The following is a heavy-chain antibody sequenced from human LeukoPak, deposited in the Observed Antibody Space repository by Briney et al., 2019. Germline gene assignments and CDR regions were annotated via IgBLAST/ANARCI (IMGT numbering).Heavy chain of an antibody. Sequence: PGGSLRLSCAASGFTFDDYGMSWVRQAPGKGLEWVSAISGSGGSTYYADSVKGRFTISRDNSKNTLYLQMNSLRAEDTAVYYCAKDLRRSGGGYDFGGQGTLVTVSS. CDR2: ISGSGGST. CDR1: GFTFDDYG. J-gene: IGHJ4*02. V-gene: IGHV3-23*01. D-gene: IGHD5-12*01. CDR3: AKDLRRSGGGYDF.